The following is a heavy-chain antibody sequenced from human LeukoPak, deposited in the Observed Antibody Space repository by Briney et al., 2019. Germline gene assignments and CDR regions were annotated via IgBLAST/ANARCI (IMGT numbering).Heavy chain of an antibody. Sequence: KPSETLSLTCTVSGGSISSYYWSWIRQPPGKGLEWIGYIYYSGSTNYNPSLKSRVTISVDTSKNQFSLKQSSVTAADTAVYYCVRDNTLRYFDYWGQGTLVTVSS. CDR1: GGSISSYY. CDR3: VRDNTLRYFDY. V-gene: IGHV4-59*01. CDR2: IYYSGST. J-gene: IGHJ4*02. D-gene: IGHD3-9*01.